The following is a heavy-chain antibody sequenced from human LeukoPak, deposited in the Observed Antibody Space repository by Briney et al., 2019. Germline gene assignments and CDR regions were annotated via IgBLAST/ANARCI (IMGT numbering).Heavy chain of an antibody. J-gene: IGHJ4*02. D-gene: IGHD6-13*01. Sequence: SVTLSLTCTVSGGSFSSSDNYWGWIRQPPGKGLEWIGCIYYSGSPYYNTSLKSRVTISVDTSKTQFSLKLSSVTAADTAVYYCASLRSRSSWTTFYFDYWGQGTLVTVSS. CDR1: GGSFSSSDNY. CDR2: IYYSGSP. CDR3: ASLRSRSSWTTFYFDY. V-gene: IGHV4-39*01.